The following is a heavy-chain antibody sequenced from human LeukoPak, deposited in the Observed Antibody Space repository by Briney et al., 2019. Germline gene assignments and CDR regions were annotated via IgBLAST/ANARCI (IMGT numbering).Heavy chain of an antibody. V-gene: IGHV3-23*01. D-gene: IGHD3-22*01. CDR3: VNPYYYDSNGYLSEFDY. Sequence: AGSLTLSCAACGFTFGSYAISWVRQAPGKGLEWVSAITDTGGNTYYADSVKGRFAISRDNSKNTLFLQMNSLRAEDTAVYYCVNPYYYDSNGYLSEFDYWDQGCLVTVSS. CDR2: ITDTGGNT. CDR1: GFTFGSYA. J-gene: IGHJ4*02.